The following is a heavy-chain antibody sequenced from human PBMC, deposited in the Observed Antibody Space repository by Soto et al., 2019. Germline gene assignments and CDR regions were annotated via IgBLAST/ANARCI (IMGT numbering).Heavy chain of an antibody. CDR3: VRDGNCITTSGYGNRFAP. D-gene: IGHD2-2*01. V-gene: IGHV3-74*01. J-gene: IGHJ5*02. Sequence: EVQLVESGGGLVQPGGSLRLSCAASGFTFSTYWMHWIRQVPGKGLEWVSRINSDASHTYYADSVKGRFTISRDNAKNTLHLEMKSLRAEDTAVYYCVRDGNCITTSGYGNRFAPWGQGTRVTVSS. CDR1: GFTFSTYW. CDR2: INSDASHT.